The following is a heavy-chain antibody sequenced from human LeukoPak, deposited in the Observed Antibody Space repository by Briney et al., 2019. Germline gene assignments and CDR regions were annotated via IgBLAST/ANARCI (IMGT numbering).Heavy chain of an antibody. J-gene: IGHJ4*02. CDR2: LSGSGGSA. Sequence: GGSLRLSCAASGFTFSSYAMTWVRLAPGKGLERVSSLSGSGGSAYYADSVKGRFTISRDNSKNTLFLRMNSLRAEDTAIYYCAKQRYGSGNHYKDSFDYWGQGTLVTVSS. D-gene: IGHD3-10*01. CDR3: AKQRYGSGNHYKDSFDY. V-gene: IGHV3-23*01. CDR1: GFTFSSYA.